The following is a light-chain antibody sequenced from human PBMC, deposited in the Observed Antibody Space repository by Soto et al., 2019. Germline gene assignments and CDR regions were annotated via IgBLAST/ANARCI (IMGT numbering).Light chain of an antibody. CDR3: HHYSSYSWT. V-gene: IGKV1-5*01. CDR2: DAS. J-gene: IGKJ1*01. CDR1: RSITIW. Sequence: DIQMTQSPSTLSASVGDRVTITCRASRSITIWLAWYQQKPGKAHKLLIFDASSLESGVPSRFSGSGSGTEFTLTISSLQPDDFATYYCHHYSSYSWTFGQGTKVEIK.